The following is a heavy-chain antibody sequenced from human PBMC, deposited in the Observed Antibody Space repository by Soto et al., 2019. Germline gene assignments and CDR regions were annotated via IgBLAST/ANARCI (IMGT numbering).Heavy chain of an antibody. J-gene: IGHJ4*02. CDR3: AKLRFRIAVAGTTSPNY. Sequence: ALSLRLSCAAWGFTFSSCGMHWVQQDPGTGLEWVAVISYDGTNKYYADSVKGRFTISRDNSKNTLYLQMNSLRAEDTAVYSCAKLRFRIAVAGTTSPNYWGQGTLVTVSS. CDR2: ISYDGTNK. D-gene: IGHD6-19*01. V-gene: IGHV3-30*18. CDR1: GFTFSSCG.